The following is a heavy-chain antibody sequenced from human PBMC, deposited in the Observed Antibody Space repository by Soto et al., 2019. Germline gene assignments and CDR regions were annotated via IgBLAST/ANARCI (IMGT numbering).Heavy chain of an antibody. V-gene: IGHV1-18*01. CDR2: ISAYNGNT. Sequence: ASVKVSCKASGYTFTSYGISWVRQAPGQGLEWMGWISAYNGNTNYAQKLQGRVTMTTDTSTSTAYMELRSLRSDDTAVYYCARDIVVVPAAIRDRLYYFDDWGQGTLVTVSS. D-gene: IGHD2-2*01. J-gene: IGHJ4*02. CDR1: GYTFTSYG. CDR3: ARDIVVVPAAIRDRLYYFDD.